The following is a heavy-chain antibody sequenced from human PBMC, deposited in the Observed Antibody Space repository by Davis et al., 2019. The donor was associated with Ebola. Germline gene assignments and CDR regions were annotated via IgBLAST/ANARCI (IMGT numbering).Heavy chain of an antibody. CDR2: ISAYNGNT. Sequence: ASVKVPCQASSYTFTSHGISWVRQAPGQGLEWMGWISAYNGNTNYAQKPQGRVTMTTDTSRSTAYMELRSLRSDDTAVYYCAREAGATTRIYDSWGQGTLVTVSS. D-gene: IGHD1-26*01. CDR1: SYTFTSHG. V-gene: IGHV1-18*01. CDR3: AREAGATTRIYDS. J-gene: IGHJ5*01.